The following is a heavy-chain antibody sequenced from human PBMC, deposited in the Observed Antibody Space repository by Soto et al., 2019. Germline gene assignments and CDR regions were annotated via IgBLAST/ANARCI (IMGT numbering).Heavy chain of an antibody. J-gene: IGHJ6*02. CDR1: GGTFRSYA. Sequence: QVQLVQSGAEVKKPGSSVKVSCMASGGTFRSYAISWVRQAPGQGLEWMGGIIPIFGTANYAQEFEGRVKITADESTSTAYMGLSTLRSEDTAVYYCARYRWVRGKMSYGMDVWGQGTTVTVSS. V-gene: IGHV1-69*01. D-gene: IGHD3-10*01. CDR2: IIPIFGTA. CDR3: ARYRWVRGKMSYGMDV.